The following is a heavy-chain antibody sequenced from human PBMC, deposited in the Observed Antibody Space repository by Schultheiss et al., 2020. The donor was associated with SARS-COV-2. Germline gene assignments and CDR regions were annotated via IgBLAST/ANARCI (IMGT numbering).Heavy chain of an antibody. Sequence: GGSLRLSCAASGFTFSSYAMSWVRQAPGKGLEWVGRIKSKTDGGTTDYAAPVKGRFTISRDDSKNTLYLQTNSLRAEDTAVYYCARARSGSGGDYWGQGTLVTVSS. CDR1: GFTFSSYA. CDR3: ARARSGSGGDY. J-gene: IGHJ4*02. V-gene: IGHV3-15*01. D-gene: IGHD6-19*01. CDR2: IKSKTDGGTT.